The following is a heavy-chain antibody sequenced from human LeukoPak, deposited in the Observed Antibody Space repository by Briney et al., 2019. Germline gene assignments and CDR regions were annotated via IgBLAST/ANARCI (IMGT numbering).Heavy chain of an antibody. CDR1: GFIYSSYA. J-gene: IGHJ4*02. Sequence: GGSLRLPCAASGFIYSSYAMSWVRQAPGKGLEWVSAISCSGGSTYYADSVKRRFTNYRDNPKHTLYLQMNTLSAEDTAVFYCAKGGPTYYYDSSGRLDYWGQGTLVTVSS. V-gene: IGHV3-23*01. CDR2: ISCSGGST. D-gene: IGHD3-22*01. CDR3: AKGGPTYYYDSSGRLDY.